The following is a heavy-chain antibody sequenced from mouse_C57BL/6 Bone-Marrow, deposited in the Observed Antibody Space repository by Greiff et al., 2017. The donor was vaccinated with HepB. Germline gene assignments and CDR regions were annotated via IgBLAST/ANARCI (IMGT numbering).Heavy chain of an antibody. D-gene: IGHD1-1*01. V-gene: IGHV1-19*01. CDR2: INPYNGGT. CDR1: GYTFTDYY. J-gene: IGHJ3*01. Sequence: EVQLQQSGPVLVKPGASVKMSCKASGYTFTDYYMNWVKQSHGKSLEWIGVINPYNGGTSYNQKFKGKATLTVDKSSSTAYMELNSLTSEDSAVYYCARVFYYYGSSYCWGQGTLVTVSA. CDR3: ARVFYYYGSSYC.